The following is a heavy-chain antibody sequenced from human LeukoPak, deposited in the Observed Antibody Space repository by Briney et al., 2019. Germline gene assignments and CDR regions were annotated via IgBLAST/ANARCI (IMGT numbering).Heavy chain of an antibody. CDR1: GFTFSSYA. V-gene: IGHV3-23*01. J-gene: IGHJ4*02. CDR2: IRDSGLNT. Sequence: PGGSLRLSCAASGFTFSSYAMSRVRQSPGMGLEWVSLIRDSGLNTYYADSVKGRFTISRDNSKNTLYLEMNSLRAEDSAIYYCAKGAYGSGSYSFDYWGQGTLVTVSS. CDR3: AKGAYGSGSYSFDY. D-gene: IGHD3-10*01.